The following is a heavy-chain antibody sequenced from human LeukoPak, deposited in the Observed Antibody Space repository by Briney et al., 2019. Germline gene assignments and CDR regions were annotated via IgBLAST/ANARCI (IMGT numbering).Heavy chain of an antibody. CDR2: ISAYNGNT. Sequence: ASVKVSCKASGYTFTSYGISWVRQAPGQGLEWMGWISAYNGNTNYAQKLQGRVTMTTDTSTSTAYMELRSLRSDDTAVYYCAREDIVVVPAAEKNYYYYMDVWGKGTTVTVSS. J-gene: IGHJ6*03. V-gene: IGHV1-18*01. CDR1: GYTFTSYG. CDR3: AREDIVVVPAAEKNYYYYMDV. D-gene: IGHD2-2*01.